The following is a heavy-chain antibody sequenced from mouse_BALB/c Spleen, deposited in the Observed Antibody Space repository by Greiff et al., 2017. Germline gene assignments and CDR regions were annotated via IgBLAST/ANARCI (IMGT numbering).Heavy chain of an antibody. Sequence: EVMLVESGPSLVKPSQTLSLTCSVTGDSITSGYWNWIRKFPGNKLEYMGYISYSGSTYYNPSLKSRISITRDTSKNQYYLQLNSVTTEDTATYYCARGYGNYLWYFDVWGAGTTVTVSS. CDR2: ISYSGST. D-gene: IGHD2-1*01. J-gene: IGHJ1*01. CDR3: ARGYGNYLWYFDV. V-gene: IGHV3-8*02. CDR1: GDSITSGY.